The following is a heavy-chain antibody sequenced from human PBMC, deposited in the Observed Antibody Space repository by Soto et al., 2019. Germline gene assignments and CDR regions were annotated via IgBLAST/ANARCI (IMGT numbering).Heavy chain of an antibody. CDR3: ARRKTRPEAFDY. D-gene: IGHD6-25*01. Sequence: SETLSLTCTVSGGSISTYYWTWIRQPPGKGLEWIGYIYYSGSTNYNPSLKSRVTISLYTSKNQFSLKLTSVTAADTAVYYLARRKTRPEAFDYWGQGTLVTVSS. CDR2: IYYSGST. CDR1: GGSISTYY. J-gene: IGHJ4*02. V-gene: IGHV4-59*08.